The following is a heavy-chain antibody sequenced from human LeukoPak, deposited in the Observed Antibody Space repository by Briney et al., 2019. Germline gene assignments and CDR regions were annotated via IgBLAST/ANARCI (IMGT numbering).Heavy chain of an antibody. CDR1: GGSISSSNW. CDR2: IYYSGST. CDR3: ARHEEAGWFDP. Sequence: SGTLSLTCAVSGGSISSSNWWSWIRQPPGKGLEWIGYIYYSGSTYYNPSLKSRVTISVDTSKNQFSLKLSSVTAADTAVYYCARHEEAGWFDPWGQGTLVTVSS. J-gene: IGHJ5*02. V-gene: IGHV4-30-4*08.